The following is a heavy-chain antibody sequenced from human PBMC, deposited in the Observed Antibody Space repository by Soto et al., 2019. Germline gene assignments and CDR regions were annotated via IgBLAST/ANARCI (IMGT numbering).Heavy chain of an antibody. CDR3: AKFEVFFWSGFRPGWFDP. J-gene: IGHJ5*02. V-gene: IGHV3-23*01. CDR1: GFTFSSYA. D-gene: IGHD3-3*01. Sequence: GGSLRLSCAASGFTFSSYAMSWVRQAPGKGLEWVSAISGSGGSTYYADSVKGRFTISRDNSKNTLYLQMNSLRAEDTAVYYCAKFEVFFWSGFRPGWFDPWGQGTQVTVSS. CDR2: ISGSGGST.